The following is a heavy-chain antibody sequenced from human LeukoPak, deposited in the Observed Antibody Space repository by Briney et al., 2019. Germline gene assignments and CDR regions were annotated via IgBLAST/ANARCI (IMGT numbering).Heavy chain of an antibody. Sequence: ASVKVSCKASGYTFTGYYMHWVRQAPGQGLEWMGWINPNSGGTNYAQKFQGRVTMTRDTSISTAYMELSRLRSDDTAVYYCASFGLKYSSSWYGLVYWGQGTLVTVSS. CDR1: GYTFTGYY. D-gene: IGHD6-13*01. CDR3: ASFGLKYSSSWYGLVY. V-gene: IGHV1-2*02. J-gene: IGHJ4*02. CDR2: INPNSGGT.